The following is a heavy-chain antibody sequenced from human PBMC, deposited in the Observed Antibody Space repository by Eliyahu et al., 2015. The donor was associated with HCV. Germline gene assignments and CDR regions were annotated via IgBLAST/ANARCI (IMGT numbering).Heavy chain of an antibody. V-gene: IGHV2-70*01. J-gene: IGHJ6*02. D-gene: IGHD1-20*01. Sequence: QVTLRESGPALVNPKQTLTLTCTFSGFSLSTNGMSVNWIRQPPGKALEWLALINWDDIKYYSTSLQTRLTISKDTSKSQVVLTMTNMDPVDTATYYCARIPNNFHYGMDVWGQGTTVTVSS. CDR2: INWDDIK. CDR3: ARIPNNFHYGMDV. CDR1: GFSLSTNGMS.